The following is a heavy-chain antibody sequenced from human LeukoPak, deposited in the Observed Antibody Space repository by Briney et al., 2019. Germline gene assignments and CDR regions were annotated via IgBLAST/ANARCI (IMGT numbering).Heavy chain of an antibody. CDR3: ARDPRYYYDSSGYYRYGMDV. V-gene: IGHV1-46*01. D-gene: IGHD3-22*01. CDR1: GYTFTSYY. Sequence: ASVKVSCKASGYTFTSYYMHWVRQAPGQGLEWMGIINPSGGSTSYAQKFQGRVTMTRDTSTSTVYMELSSLRSEDTAVYYCARDPRYYYDSSGYYRYGMDVWGQGTTVTVSS. J-gene: IGHJ6*02. CDR2: INPSGGST.